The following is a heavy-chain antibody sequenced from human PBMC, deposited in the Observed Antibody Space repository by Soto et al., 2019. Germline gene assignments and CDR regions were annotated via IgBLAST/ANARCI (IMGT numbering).Heavy chain of an antibody. CDR2: IKQDGREM. J-gene: IGHJ4*02. CDR1: GFTFSSYW. CDR3: ARGSCSGGTCYTIFFDN. Sequence: EVQLVESGGGLVQPGGSLRLSCAASGFTFSSYWMSWVRQAPGRGLEWVANIKQDGREMYYLDSVKGRFTLSRDNAKNSLYLQIDTLRAEDTAVYYCARGSCSGGTCYTIFFDNWGQGTLVTVSS. V-gene: IGHV3-7*01. D-gene: IGHD2-15*01.